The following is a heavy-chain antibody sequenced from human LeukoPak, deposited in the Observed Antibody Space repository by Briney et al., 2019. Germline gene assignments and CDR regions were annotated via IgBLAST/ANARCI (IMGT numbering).Heavy chain of an antibody. CDR3: VRDSVWQVDLSPDDDFGI. J-gene: IGHJ3*02. Sequence: PGGSLRLSCAASGFTFITYSMHWVRQTPGKGLEWVAVISYDETKKYYADSVQGRFTISSDNSRNTKYLQMSSLRPDDTAVYYCVRDSVWQVDLSPDDDFGIWGQGTMVTVSS. D-gene: IGHD5-12*01. CDR1: GFTFITYS. CDR2: ISYDETKK. V-gene: IGHV3-30*04.